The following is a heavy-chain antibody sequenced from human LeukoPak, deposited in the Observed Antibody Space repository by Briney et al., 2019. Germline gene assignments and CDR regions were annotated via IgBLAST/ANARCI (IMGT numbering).Heavy chain of an antibody. CDR3: ARGLKYYYDSSGYYVDYMDV. CDR1: GYTFTGYY. Sequence: ASVKVSCKASGYTFTGYYIHWVRQAPGQGLEWMGWINPNSGGTNYAQKFQGRVTMTRDTSISTAYMELSRLRSDDTAVYYCARGLKYYYDSSGYYVDYMDVWGKGTTVTISS. V-gene: IGHV1-2*02. D-gene: IGHD3-22*01. CDR2: INPNSGGT. J-gene: IGHJ6*03.